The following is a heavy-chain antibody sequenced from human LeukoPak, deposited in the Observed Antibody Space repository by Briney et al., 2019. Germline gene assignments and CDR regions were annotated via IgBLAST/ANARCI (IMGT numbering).Heavy chain of an antibody. J-gene: IGHJ3*02. D-gene: IGHD3-10*01. CDR2: IYSGGNT. Sequence: GGSLRLSCAASGFIFSRYWMSWVRQAPGKGLEWVSVIYSGGNTDYAMSVKGRFAISRDFPRNTVYLQMNSLRAEDTAVYYCARESGFGYLFPDAFDIWGQGTVVTVSS. V-gene: IGHV3-53*01. CDR1: GFIFSRYW. CDR3: ARESGFGYLFPDAFDI.